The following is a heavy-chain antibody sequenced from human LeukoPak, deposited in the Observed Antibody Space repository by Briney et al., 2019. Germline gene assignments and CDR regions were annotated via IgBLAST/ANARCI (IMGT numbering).Heavy chain of an antibody. CDR1: GGSFSGYY. D-gene: IGHD1-1*01. J-gene: IGHJ4*02. V-gene: IGHV4-34*01. Sequence: NPSETLSLTCAVYGGSFSGYYWSWIRQPPGKGLEWIGEINHSGSTNCNPSLKSRVTISVDTSKNQFSLKLSSVTAADTAVYYCASLEEYGTYDYWGQGTLVTVYS. CDR2: INHSGST. CDR3: ASLEEYGTYDY.